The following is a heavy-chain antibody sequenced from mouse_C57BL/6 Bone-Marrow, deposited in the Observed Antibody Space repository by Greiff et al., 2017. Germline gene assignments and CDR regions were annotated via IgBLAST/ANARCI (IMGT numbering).Heavy chain of an antibody. CDR1: GYTFTSYW. Sequence: QVQLQQPGTELVKPGASVKLSCKASGYTFTSYWMHWVKQRPGQGLEWIGNINPSNGGTNYNEKFKSKATLTVDKSSSTAYMQLSSLTSEDSAVYYCARGFPDYYGSSDGPPVYFDYWGQGTTLTVSS. D-gene: IGHD1-1*01. CDR3: ARGFPDYYGSSDGPPVYFDY. CDR2: INPSNGGT. V-gene: IGHV1-53*01. J-gene: IGHJ2*01.